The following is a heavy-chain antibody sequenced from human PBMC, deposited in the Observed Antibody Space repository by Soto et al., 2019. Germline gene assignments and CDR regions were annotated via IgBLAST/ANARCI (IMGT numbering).Heavy chain of an antibody. D-gene: IGHD3-3*01. CDR2: ISSSSSYI. Sequence: EVQLVESGGGLATPGGSLTLSCAASGFTFSSYSMNWVRQAPGKGLEWVSSISSSSSYIYYADSVKGRFTISRDNAKNSLYLQMNSLRAEDTAVYYCARYDFWSGYSTTNIDYWGQGTLVTVSS. J-gene: IGHJ4*02. CDR1: GFTFSSYS. V-gene: IGHV3-21*01. CDR3: ARYDFWSGYSTTNIDY.